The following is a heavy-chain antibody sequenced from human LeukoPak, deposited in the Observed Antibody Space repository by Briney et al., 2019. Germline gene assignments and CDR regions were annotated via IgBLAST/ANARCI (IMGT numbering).Heavy chain of an antibody. D-gene: IGHD1-1*01. V-gene: IGHV3-30-3*01. CDR2: ISSDGSSK. CDR1: GFTFTSCT. Sequence: GGSLRLSCAASGFTFTSCTMDWVRQAPGKEPEWVALISSDGSSKYYADSVKGRFTISRDNSKNTLYLQMNSLRPEDTAVYYCARDAGTARDRAGYFDYWGQGTLVTVSP. CDR3: ARDAGTARDRAGYFDY. J-gene: IGHJ4*02.